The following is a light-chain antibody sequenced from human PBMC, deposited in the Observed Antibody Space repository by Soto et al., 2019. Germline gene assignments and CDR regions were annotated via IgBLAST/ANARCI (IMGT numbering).Light chain of an antibody. Sequence: DILLTQSPSSLSASVGDRVTITCRASESISFYLNWYQQKPGKPPKLLIYAASNLFSGVPSRFSASGHVTDFTLTISSLQLEDFATYYCQQNYSTFGQGTKVEMK. J-gene: IGKJ1*01. V-gene: IGKV1-39*01. CDR1: ESISFY. CDR3: QQNYST. CDR2: AAS.